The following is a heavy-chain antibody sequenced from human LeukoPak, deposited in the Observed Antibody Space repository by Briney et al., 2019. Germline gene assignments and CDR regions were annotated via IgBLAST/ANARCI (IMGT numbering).Heavy chain of an antibody. CDR2: IYYSGST. D-gene: IGHD2-15*01. CDR3: ARERGGYSDY. CDR1: GGSISSSSYY. J-gene: IGHJ4*02. V-gene: IGHV4-39*07. Sequence: SETLSLTCTVSGGSISSSSYYWGWIRQPPGKGLEWSGSIYYSGSTYYNPSLKSRVTISVDTSKNQFSLKLSSVTAADTAVYCCARERGGYSDYWGQGTLVTVSS.